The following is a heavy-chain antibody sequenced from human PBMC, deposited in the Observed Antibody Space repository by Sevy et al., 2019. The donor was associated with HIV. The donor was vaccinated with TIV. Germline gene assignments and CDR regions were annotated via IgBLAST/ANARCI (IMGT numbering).Heavy chain of an antibody. CDR2: IRQDGSEI. CDR3: VRAIQSDGSF. V-gene: IGHV3-7*01. CDR1: GFNLENFW. D-gene: IGHD6-19*01. J-gene: IGHJ4*02. Sequence: GGSLRLSCVASGFNLENFWMNWVRQAPWKGLEWVANIRQDGSEIYYVASVKGRFTISRDNARNLVYLQMNSLRVEDTALYYCVRAIQSDGSFWGQGALVTVSS.